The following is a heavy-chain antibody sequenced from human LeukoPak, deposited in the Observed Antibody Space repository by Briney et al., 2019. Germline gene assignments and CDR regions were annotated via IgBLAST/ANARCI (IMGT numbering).Heavy chain of an antibody. J-gene: IGHJ3*01. CDR3: VVVVEPPDSDGFDV. CDR1: GFTFGNSW. D-gene: IGHD1-14*01. CDR2: INADGSTT. V-gene: IGHV3-74*01. Sequence: PGGSLRLSCAASGFTFGNSWVHWVRQAPGKGLVWVSLINADGSTTTYADSVKGRVTISRENARNTLSLQMNSLTIEDTAVYYCVVVVEPPDSDGFDVWGQGTMITVSS.